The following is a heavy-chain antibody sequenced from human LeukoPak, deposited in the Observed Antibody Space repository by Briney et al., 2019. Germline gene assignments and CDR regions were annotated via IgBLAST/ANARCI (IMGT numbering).Heavy chain of an antibody. CDR2: INWNGGST. D-gene: IGHD1-26*01. Sequence: PGGSLRLSCAASGFTFDDYGMSWVRQAPGKGLEWVSGINWNGGSTGYADSVKGRFTISRDNAKNSLYLQMNSLRAEVTALYYCARFDVGYYYYMDVWGKGTTVTVSS. J-gene: IGHJ6*03. CDR3: ARFDVGYYYYMDV. V-gene: IGHV3-20*04. CDR1: GFTFDDYG.